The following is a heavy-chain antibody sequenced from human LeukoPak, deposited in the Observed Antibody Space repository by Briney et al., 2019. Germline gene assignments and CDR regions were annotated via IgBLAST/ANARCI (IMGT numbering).Heavy chain of an antibody. CDR1: GYSISSGYY. J-gene: IGHJ4*02. CDR3: ATHLYYFDY. CDR2: IYHSGST. V-gene: IGHV4-38-2*02. Sequence: SETLSLTCTVSGYSISSGYYWGWIRQPPGKGLEWIGSIYHSGSTYYNPSLKSRVTISVDTSKNQFSLKLSSVTAADTAVYYCATHLYYFDYWGQGTLVTVSS.